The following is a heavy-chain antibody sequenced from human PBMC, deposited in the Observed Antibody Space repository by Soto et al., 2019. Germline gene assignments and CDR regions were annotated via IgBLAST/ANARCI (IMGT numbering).Heavy chain of an antibody. CDR2: ISAFNGNT. CDR1: GYMFTTYG. CDR3: ARGSGDTGSAWLDS. Sequence: QLQLVQSGGEVRKPGASVNISCKASGYMFTTYGISWVRQRPGQGLEWVGWISAFNGNTKSAQDFQGRVTMTTDTSTTTAYMEMKRLTPDDSAVYFCARGSGDTGSAWLDSWGQGTLVTVSS. J-gene: IGHJ5*01. V-gene: IGHV1-18*01. D-gene: IGHD1-1*01.